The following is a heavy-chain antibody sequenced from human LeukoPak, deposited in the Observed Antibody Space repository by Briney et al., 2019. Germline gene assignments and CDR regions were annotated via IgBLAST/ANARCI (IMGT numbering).Heavy chain of an antibody. Sequence: SETLSLTCTVSGGSISNYFWGWIRQPPGKGLEWIGSTYYTGSTNYNPSLKSRVTISLDASKSQFSLTLTSVTAADTAVYYCRAYGSGTNYGMDVWGQGTTVIVSS. CDR2: TYYTGST. D-gene: IGHD3-10*01. CDR3: RAYGSGTNYGMDV. J-gene: IGHJ6*02. CDR1: GGSISNYF. V-gene: IGHV4-59*08.